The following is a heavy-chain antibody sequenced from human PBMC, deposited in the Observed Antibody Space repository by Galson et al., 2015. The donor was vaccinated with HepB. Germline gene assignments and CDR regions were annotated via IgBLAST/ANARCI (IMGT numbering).Heavy chain of an antibody. CDR3: ARDRTVVGATVYFYGMAV. CDR2: VHYSGST. Sequence: ETLSLTCTVSGGSISNYYWSWIRQPPGKPLEWIGYVHYSGSTKYNPSLNSRVSISVDTSKNQFSLRLRSMTAADTAVYYCARDRTVVGATVYFYGMAVWGQGTTVTVSS. D-gene: IGHD2-15*01. J-gene: IGHJ6*02. CDR1: GGSISNYY. V-gene: IGHV4-59*01.